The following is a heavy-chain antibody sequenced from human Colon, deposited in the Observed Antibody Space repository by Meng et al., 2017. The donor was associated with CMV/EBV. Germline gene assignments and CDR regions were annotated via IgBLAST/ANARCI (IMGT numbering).Heavy chain of an antibody. V-gene: IGHV1-69*04. Sequence: QVQLVQSGAEVKNPGSSVKVSCKASGGTFSGFTLSWVRQAPGQRPEWVGRVIPIPGVPIYADKFQGRVTITAETSTTTAYLEMNNLRSDDTAVYYCARERRYNELAITGYFDLWGQGTLVTVSS. D-gene: IGHD1-14*01. CDR2: VIPIPGVP. CDR3: ARERRYNELAITGYFDL. J-gene: IGHJ4*02. CDR1: GGTFSGFT.